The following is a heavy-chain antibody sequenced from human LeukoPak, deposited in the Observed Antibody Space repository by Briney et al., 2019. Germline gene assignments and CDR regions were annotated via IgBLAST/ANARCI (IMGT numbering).Heavy chain of an antibody. CDR2: SYYSGST. V-gene: IGHV4-31*03. CDR3: ARDGDGGNANYYYYMDV. CDR1: GDSISSGGYY. Sequence: SQTLSLTCTVSGDSISSGGYYWSWLRQHQGQGLEWIRYSYYSGSTYYNPSLKSRVTISVDTSKNQFSLKLSSVTAADTAVYYCARDGDGGNANYYYYMDVWGKGTTVTVSS. J-gene: IGHJ6*03. D-gene: IGHD4-23*01.